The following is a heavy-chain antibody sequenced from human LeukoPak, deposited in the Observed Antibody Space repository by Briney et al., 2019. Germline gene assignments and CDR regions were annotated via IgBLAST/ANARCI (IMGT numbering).Heavy chain of an antibody. CDR1: GDSISSGGSY. CDR3: ARAHFKYSSGWFY. J-gene: IGHJ4*02. D-gene: IGHD6-19*01. Sequence: PSQTLSLTCNVSGDSISSGGSYWSWIRQPPGKGLEWIGYIYYSGSTYYNPSLKSRVVISVDTSKNQFSLNVSSVTAADTAVYYCARAHFKYSSGWFYWGQGTLVTVSS. CDR2: IYYSGST. V-gene: IGHV4-31*02.